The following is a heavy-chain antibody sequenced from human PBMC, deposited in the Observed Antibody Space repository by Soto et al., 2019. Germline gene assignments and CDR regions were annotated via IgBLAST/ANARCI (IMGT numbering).Heavy chain of an antibody. CDR2: ISASGGSA. D-gene: IGHD1-26*01. CDR3: ALRKAGSYFDY. CDR1: GFTFRSSS. J-gene: IGHJ4*02. V-gene: IGHV3-23*01. Sequence: PGGSLRLSCAASGFTFRSSSMNCCRQAPGKGLEWVSGISASGGSAYYADSVKGRFTISRDNSRNTLYLQMNSLGVEDTALYYCALRKAGSYFDYWGQGSLVTVPQ.